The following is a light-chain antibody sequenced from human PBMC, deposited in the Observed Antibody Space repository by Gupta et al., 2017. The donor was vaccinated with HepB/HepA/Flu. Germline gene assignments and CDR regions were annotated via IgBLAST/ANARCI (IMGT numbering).Light chain of an antibody. CDR1: QGIRNA. J-gene: IGKJ4*01. Sequence: DIQMTQSPFSLAAYVGDRVTITCRASQGIRNALGWYHQKPGKAPKRLIYAASSLQSGVPSRFSGSGSGTEFTLTISSLQPEDFATYYCLQHNSYPLTFGGGTKVEIK. CDR3: LQHNSYPLT. V-gene: IGKV1-17*01. CDR2: AAS.